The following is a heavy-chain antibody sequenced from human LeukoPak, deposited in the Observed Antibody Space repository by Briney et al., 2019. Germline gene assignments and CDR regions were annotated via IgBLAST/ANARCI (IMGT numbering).Heavy chain of an antibody. D-gene: IGHD5-18*01. CDR2: ISWDASGS. CDR3: AKGRRRGYAYGPADY. V-gene: IGHV3-43*01. J-gene: IGHJ4*02. CDR1: GFIFGDYT. Sequence: GGSLTLSCAASGFIFGDYTMYWFRRPPGKGLEWVSLISWDASGSFYSDSVKGRFTISRDNTKNSLFLQMNSLKTDDTALYYCAKGRRRGYAYGPADYWGPGTLVAVSS.